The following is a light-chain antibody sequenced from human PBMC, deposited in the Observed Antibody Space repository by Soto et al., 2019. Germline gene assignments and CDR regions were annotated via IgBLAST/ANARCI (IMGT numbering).Light chain of an antibody. CDR3: QTWGTGINWV. V-gene: IGLV4-69*02. J-gene: IGLJ3*02. Sequence: QLVLTQSPSASASLGASVKLTCTLSSGHSSYAIAWHQQQPEKGPRYLMNLNNDGSHSKGDGIPDRFSGSSSGAERYLTISSLQSEYEADYYCQTWGTGINWVFGGGTKLTVL. CDR2: LNNDGSH. CDR1: SGHSSYA.